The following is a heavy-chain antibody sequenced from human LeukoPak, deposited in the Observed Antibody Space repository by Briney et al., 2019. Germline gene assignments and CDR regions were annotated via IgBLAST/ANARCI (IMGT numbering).Heavy chain of an antibody. CDR2: ISYDGSNK. D-gene: IGHD3-10*01. CDR3: AKANYYGSGSYIDY. Sequence: GGSLRLSCAASGFTFSSYGMHWVRQAPGKGLEWVAVISYDGSNKFYADSVKGRFTISRDNSKNTLWLQMNSLRAEDTAVYYCAKANYYGSGSYIDYWGQGTLVTVSS. CDR1: GFTFSSYG. V-gene: IGHV3-30*18. J-gene: IGHJ4*02.